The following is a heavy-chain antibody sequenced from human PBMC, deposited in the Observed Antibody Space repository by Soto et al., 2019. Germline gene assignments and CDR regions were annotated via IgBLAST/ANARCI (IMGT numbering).Heavy chain of an antibody. CDR3: ARALQLVRVYYYGMDV. Sequence: PGGSLRLSCAASGFTFSSYWMSWVRQAPGKGLEWVANIKQDGSEKYYVDSVKGRFTISRDNAKNSLYLQMNILRAEDTAVYYCARALQLVRVYYYGMDVWGQGTTVTVSS. CDR2: IKQDGSEK. J-gene: IGHJ6*02. D-gene: IGHD6-6*01. V-gene: IGHV3-7*01. CDR1: GFTFSSYW.